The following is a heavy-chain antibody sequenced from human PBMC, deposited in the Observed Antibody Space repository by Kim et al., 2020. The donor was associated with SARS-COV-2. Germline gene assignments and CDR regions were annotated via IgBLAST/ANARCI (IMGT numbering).Heavy chain of an antibody. V-gene: IGHV4-59*01. J-gene: IGHJ2*01. CDR1: GGSISSYY. CDR3: ARDHREWLQYTANWYFDL. CDR2: IYYSGST. D-gene: IGHD3-3*01. Sequence: SGTLSLTCTVSGGSISSYYWSWIRQPPGKGLEWIGYIYYSGSTNYNPSLKSRVTISVDTSKNQFSLKLSSVTAADPAVYYCARDHREWLQYTANWYFDLWGRGTLVTVSS.